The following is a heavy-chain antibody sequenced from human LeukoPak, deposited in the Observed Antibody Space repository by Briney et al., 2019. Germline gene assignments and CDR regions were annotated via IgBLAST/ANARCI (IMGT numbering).Heavy chain of an antibody. D-gene: IGHD6-6*01. CDR2: INHSGST. Sequence: PSETLSLTCAVYGGSFSGYYWSWIRQPPGKGLEWIGEINHSGSTSYNPSLKSRVTISVDTSKNQFSLKLSSVTAADTAVYYCARLLRRTKSSSSNFDYWGQGTLVTVSS. V-gene: IGHV4-34*01. J-gene: IGHJ4*02. CDR3: ARLLRRTKSSSSNFDY. CDR1: GGSFSGYY.